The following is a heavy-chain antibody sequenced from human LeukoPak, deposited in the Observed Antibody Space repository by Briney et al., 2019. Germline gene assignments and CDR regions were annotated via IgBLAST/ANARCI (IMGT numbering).Heavy chain of an antibody. CDR2: INGYNGNT. CDR3: ARTSHESVLYWSDP. CDR1: GYIFTDYY. V-gene: IGHV1-18*04. J-gene: IGHJ5*02. D-gene: IGHD3-16*01. Sequence: GAPVKVSCKASGYIFTDYYMHWVRQAPGQELGWMGRINGYNGNTNYAQKFQGRVTMTTDTSTSTAYMELRSLRSDDTAVYYCARTSHESVLYWSDPWGQGTLVNVSS.